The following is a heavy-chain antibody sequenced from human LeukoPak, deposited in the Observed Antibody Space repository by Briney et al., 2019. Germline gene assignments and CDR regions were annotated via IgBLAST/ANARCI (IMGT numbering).Heavy chain of an antibody. CDR2: ISGSGGST. V-gene: IGHV3-23*01. Sequence: PGGSLRLSCAASGFTFSNYAMSWVRQAPGKGLEWVSSISGSGGSTYYADSVKGRFTISRDNSKNTLYLQVNSLRAEDTAVYYCARSQLPYYYDSSGYVPDYWGQGTLVTVSS. D-gene: IGHD3-22*01. J-gene: IGHJ4*02. CDR1: GFTFSNYA. CDR3: ARSQLPYYYDSSGYVPDY.